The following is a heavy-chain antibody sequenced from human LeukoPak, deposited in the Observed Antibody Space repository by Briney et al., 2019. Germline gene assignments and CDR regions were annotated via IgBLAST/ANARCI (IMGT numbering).Heavy chain of an antibody. V-gene: IGHV3-74*01. J-gene: IGHJ6*03. Sequence: AGGSLRLSCAASGFNFSIYWMHWVRQAPGKGLVWVSRINSDGSSAIYADSVKGRFTFSGDNAKNMLYLQMDSLRAEDTAVYYCARAGGYYYYYMDVWGKGTRVTVSS. CDR2: INSDGSSA. D-gene: IGHD2-15*01. CDR3: ARAGGYYYYYMDV. CDR1: GFNFSIYW.